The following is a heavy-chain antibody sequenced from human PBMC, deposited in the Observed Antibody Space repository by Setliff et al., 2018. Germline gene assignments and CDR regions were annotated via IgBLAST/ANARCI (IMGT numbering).Heavy chain of an antibody. Sequence: SEKVSCKASGNRFTDYFLHWVRQAPGQGLEWMGWINPNSGDTHSAQKFQGRVTMTRDTSINTAYMELSSLTSDDTAFYYCVRSGKFGMRFWFDQWGLGTLVTVSS. CDR3: VRSGKFGMRFWFDQ. CDR2: INPNSGDT. D-gene: IGHD1-26*01. J-gene: IGHJ5*02. CDR1: GNRFTDYF. V-gene: IGHV1-2*02.